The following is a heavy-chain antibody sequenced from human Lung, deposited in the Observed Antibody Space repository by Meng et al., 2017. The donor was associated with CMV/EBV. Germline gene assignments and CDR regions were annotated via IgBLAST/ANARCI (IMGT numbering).Heavy chain of an antibody. CDR2: IYYSGST. J-gene: IGHJ4*01. CDR1: GGSISSSSYY. CDR3: ARLSDFWSGYPDPFDY. V-gene: IGHV4-39*01. Sequence: SETLSLXXTVSGGSISSSSYYWGWIRQPPGKGLEWIGSIYYSGSTYYNPSLKSRVTISVDTSKNQFSLKLSSVTAADTAVYYCARLSDFWSGYPDPFDYWGQGTXVTVSS. D-gene: IGHD3-3*01.